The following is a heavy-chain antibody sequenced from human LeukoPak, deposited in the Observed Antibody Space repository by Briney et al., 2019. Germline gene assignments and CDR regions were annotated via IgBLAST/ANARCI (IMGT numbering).Heavy chain of an antibody. CDR3: ARDSRITMIVDAFDI. V-gene: IGHV3-21*01. D-gene: IGHD3-22*01. CDR1: GFTFSSYS. CDR2: ISSSSSYI. Sequence: GGSLRLSCAASGFTFSSYSMNWVRQAPGKGLEWVSSISSSSSYIYYADSVKGRFTISRDNAKNSLYLQMNSLRAEDTAVYYCARDSRITMIVDAFDIWGQGTMVTVSS. J-gene: IGHJ3*02.